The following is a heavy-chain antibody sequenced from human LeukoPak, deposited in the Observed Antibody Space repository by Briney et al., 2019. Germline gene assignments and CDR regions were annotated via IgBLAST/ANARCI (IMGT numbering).Heavy chain of an antibody. CDR1: GGSISSGGYY. CDR3: ARDRSLVGATGD. J-gene: IGHJ4*02. V-gene: IGHV4-31*03. D-gene: IGHD1-26*01. CDR2: IYYSGST. Sequence: SQTLSLTCTVSGGSISSGGYYWSWIRQHPGKGLEWIGYIYYSGSTYYNPSLKSRVTISVDTSKNRFSLKLSSVTAADTAVYYCARDRSLVGATGDWGQGTLVTVSS.